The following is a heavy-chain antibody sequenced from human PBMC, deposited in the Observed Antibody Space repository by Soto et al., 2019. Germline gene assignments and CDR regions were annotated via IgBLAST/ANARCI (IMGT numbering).Heavy chain of an antibody. Sequence: SSVKVSCKASGGPFSSYAISWLRQAPGQGLEWMGGIIPIFGTANYAQKFQGRVTITADESTSTAYMELSSLRPEDTAVYYCASDMRHYDYVWWSYRYFPLDYWGQGTLVTVSS. CDR3: ASDMRHYDYVWWSYRYFPLDY. J-gene: IGHJ4*02. CDR1: GGPFSSYA. CDR2: IIPIFGTA. V-gene: IGHV1-69*13. D-gene: IGHD3-16*02.